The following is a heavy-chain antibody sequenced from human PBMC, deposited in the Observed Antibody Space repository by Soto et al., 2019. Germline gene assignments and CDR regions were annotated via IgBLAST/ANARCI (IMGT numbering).Heavy chain of an antibody. CDR1: GYTFTSYG. D-gene: IGHD3-10*01. V-gene: IGHV1-18*04. Sequence: ASVKVSCKASGYTFTSYGISWVRQAPGQGLEWMGWISAYNGNTNYAQKLQGRVTMTTDTSTSTAYMELRSLRSDDTAVYYCARDSPLLWFGELLSPSFDYWGQGTLVSVSS. J-gene: IGHJ4*02. CDR2: ISAYNGNT. CDR3: ARDSPLLWFGELLSPSFDY.